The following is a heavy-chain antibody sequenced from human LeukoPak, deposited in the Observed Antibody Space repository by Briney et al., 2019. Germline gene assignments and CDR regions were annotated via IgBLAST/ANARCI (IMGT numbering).Heavy chain of an antibody. CDR2: IYSDNT. D-gene: IGHD4/OR15-4a*01. CDR3: ARRAGAYSHPYDY. Sequence: GGSLRLSCAASGFTFSSYEMNWVRQAPGKGLEWVSFIYSDNTHYSDSVKGRFTISRDNSKSTLYLQMNSLRAEDTAVYYCARRAGAYSHPYDYWGQGTLVTVSS. CDR1: GFTFSSYE. V-gene: IGHV3-53*01. J-gene: IGHJ4*02.